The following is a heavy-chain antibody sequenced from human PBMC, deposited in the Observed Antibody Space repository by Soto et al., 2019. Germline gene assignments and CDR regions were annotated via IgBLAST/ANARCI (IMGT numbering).Heavy chain of an antibody. CDR2: IYYVGST. V-gene: IGHV4-61*01. CDR3: ARDMHAGFTHYFDP. CDR1: GGSVSSGSDY. D-gene: IGHD1-26*01. J-gene: IGHJ5*02. Sequence: SETLSLTCTVSGGSVSSGSDYWTWIRQPPGKGLEWIGYIYYVGSTNYNPSLKSRLTISVDTPKNQFSLKLSSVTAADTAVYYCARDMHAGFTHYFDPWGQGTLVTVSS.